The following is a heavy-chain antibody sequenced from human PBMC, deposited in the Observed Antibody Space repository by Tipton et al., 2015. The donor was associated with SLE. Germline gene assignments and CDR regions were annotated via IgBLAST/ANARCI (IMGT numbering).Heavy chain of an antibody. Sequence: GLVKPSGTLSLTCAVSGGSISSSNWWSWVRQPPGKGLEWIGEIYHSGSTNYNPSLKSRVTISVDKSKNQFSLKLRSVTAADTAVYYCARDSLGYYDSSSHYFDYWGQGTLVTVSS. D-gene: IGHD3-22*01. CDR1: GGSISSSNW. V-gene: IGHV4-4*02. J-gene: IGHJ4*02. CDR2: IYHSGST. CDR3: ARDSLGYYDSSSHYFDY.